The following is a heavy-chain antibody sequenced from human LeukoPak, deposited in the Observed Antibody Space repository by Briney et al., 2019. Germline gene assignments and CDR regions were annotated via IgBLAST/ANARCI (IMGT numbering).Heavy chain of an antibody. CDR2: IYPGDSDT. J-gene: IGHJ4*02. CDR3: ARHAYCSSTSCYPYY. D-gene: IGHD2-2*01. V-gene: IGHV5-51*01. CDR1: GYSFTSYW. Sequence: GESLKISCKGSGYSFTSYWIGWVRQMPGKGLEWMGIIYPGDSDTRYSPSFQGQVTISADKSISTAYLQWSSLKASGTAMYYCARHAYCSSTSCYPYYWGQGTLVTVSS.